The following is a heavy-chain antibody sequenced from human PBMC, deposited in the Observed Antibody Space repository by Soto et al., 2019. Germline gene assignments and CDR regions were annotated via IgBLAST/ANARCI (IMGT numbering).Heavy chain of an antibody. CDR2: IYYSGST. D-gene: IGHD3-16*02. Sequence: SETLSLTCTVSGGSISSSSYYWGWIRQPPGKGLEWIGSIYYSGSTYYNPSLKSRVTISVDTSKNQFSLKLSSVTAADTAVYYCAGYDYIWGSYRYTIQVSHRRNLPDLDIWGQGTMVTVSS. CDR1: GGSISSSSYY. CDR3: AGYDYIWGSYRYTIQVSHRRNLPDLDI. J-gene: IGHJ3*02. V-gene: IGHV4-39*01.